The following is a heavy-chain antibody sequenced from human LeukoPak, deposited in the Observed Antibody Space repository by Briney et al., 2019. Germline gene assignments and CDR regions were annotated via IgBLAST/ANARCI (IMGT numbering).Heavy chain of an antibody. CDR2: ISYDGSNK. CDR1: GFTFSHYG. CDR3: ARAAVAASGIRSEYFQH. Sequence: GGSLRLSCAASGFTFSHYGVHWVRQAPGKGLEWVAVISYDGSNKYYADSVKGRFTISRDNSKNTLYLQMNSLRAEDTAVYYCARAAVAASGIRSEYFQHWGQGTLVTVSS. V-gene: IGHV3-30*03. J-gene: IGHJ1*01. D-gene: IGHD6-13*01.